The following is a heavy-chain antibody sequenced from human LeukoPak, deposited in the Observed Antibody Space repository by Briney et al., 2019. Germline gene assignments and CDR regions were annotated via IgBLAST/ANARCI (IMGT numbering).Heavy chain of an antibody. J-gene: IGHJ4*02. Sequence: ASVKVSCKASGGTFSNYAISWVRQAPGQGLEWMGGISAYNGNTNYAQKLQGRVTMTTDTSTSTAYMELRSLRSDDTAVYYCARGYCSGGSCYSGYWGQGTLVTVSS. CDR1: GGTFSNYA. V-gene: IGHV1-18*01. CDR3: ARGYCSGGSCYSGY. D-gene: IGHD2-15*01. CDR2: ISAYNGNT.